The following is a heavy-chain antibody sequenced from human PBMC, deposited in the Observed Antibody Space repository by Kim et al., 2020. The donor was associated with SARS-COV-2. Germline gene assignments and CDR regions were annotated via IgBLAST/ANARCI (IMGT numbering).Heavy chain of an antibody. CDR1: GGTFSSYA. Sequence: SVKVSCKASGGTFSSYAISWVRQAPGQGLEWMGGIIPIFGTANYAQKFQGRVTITADESTSTAYMELSSLRSEDTAVYYCASRLLEYSSSSVYYYGMDVWGQGTTVTVSS. CDR3: ASRLLEYSSSSVYYYGMDV. V-gene: IGHV1-69*13. J-gene: IGHJ6*02. D-gene: IGHD6-6*01. CDR2: IIPIFGTA.